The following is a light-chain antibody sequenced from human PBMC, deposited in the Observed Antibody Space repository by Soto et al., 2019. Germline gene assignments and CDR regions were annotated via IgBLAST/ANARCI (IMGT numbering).Light chain of an antibody. CDR3: QQYEAYPLT. Sequence: DIQLTQSPSTLSASVGDRATITCRASQSISSWLAWYQQKPGKAPKLLVYKASSLESGVPSRCSGSGSGTEFTLTISTLQPDDFATYYCQQYEAYPLTFGGGTKVEI. CDR1: QSISSW. V-gene: IGKV1-5*03. CDR2: KAS. J-gene: IGKJ4*01.